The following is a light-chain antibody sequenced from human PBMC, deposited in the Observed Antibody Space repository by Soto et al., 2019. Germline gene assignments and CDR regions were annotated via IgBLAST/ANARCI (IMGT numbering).Light chain of an antibody. Sequence: EVVMTQSPATLSVSPGEGATISCRASQSVSGKVAWFQQKPGQPPLLLIYAASTMATGIPTRFSCSGSGTEFTLTISSLQAEDFANYYCQQNNNGPRTFGQGTKVEFK. J-gene: IGKJ1*01. V-gene: IGKV3-15*01. CDR3: QQNNNGPRT. CDR2: AAS. CDR1: QSVSGK.